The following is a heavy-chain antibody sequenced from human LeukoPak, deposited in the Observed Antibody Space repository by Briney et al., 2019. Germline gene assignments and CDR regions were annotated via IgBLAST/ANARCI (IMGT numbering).Heavy chain of an antibody. V-gene: IGHV3-23*01. CDR2: ISGSGGST. CDR1: GFTFSSYA. J-gene: IGHJ4*02. D-gene: IGHD2-21*02. CDR3: AKAPTVVVTALDY. Sequence: GGSLRLSCAASGFTFSSYAMSWVRQAPGKGLEWVSTISGSGGSTYYADSVKGRFTISRDSSESTVYLQMNSLRAEDTAVYYCAKAPTVVVTALDYWGQGTLVTVSS.